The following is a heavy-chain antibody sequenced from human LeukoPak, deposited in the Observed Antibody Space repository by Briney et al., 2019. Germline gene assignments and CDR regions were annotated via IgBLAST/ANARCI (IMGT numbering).Heavy chain of an antibody. CDR1: GFNFSIYS. D-gene: IGHD3-16*01. V-gene: IGHV3-48*01. Sequence: GGSLRLSCAASGFNFSIYSMNWVRQAPGKGLEWVSYIASSTTTIYYADSVKGRFTISRDNARNALYLQMNSLRADDTAVYYCVRVGAAFDIWGQGTMVTVSS. CDR3: VRVGAAFDI. J-gene: IGHJ3*02. CDR2: IASSTTTI.